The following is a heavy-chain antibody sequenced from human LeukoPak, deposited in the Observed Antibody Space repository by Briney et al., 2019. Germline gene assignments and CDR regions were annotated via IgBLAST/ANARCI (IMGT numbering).Heavy chain of an antibody. V-gene: IGHV1-18*01. J-gene: IGHJ4*02. CDR2: ISAYNGNT. Sequence: ASVKVSCKASGYTFTSYVISWVRQAPGQGLEWMGWISAYNGNTNYAQKLQGRVTMTTDTSTSTAYMELRSLRSDDTAVYYCAIGGYCSGGSCPAFDYWGQGTLVTVSS. D-gene: IGHD2-15*01. CDR3: AIGGYCSGGSCPAFDY. CDR1: GYTFTSYV.